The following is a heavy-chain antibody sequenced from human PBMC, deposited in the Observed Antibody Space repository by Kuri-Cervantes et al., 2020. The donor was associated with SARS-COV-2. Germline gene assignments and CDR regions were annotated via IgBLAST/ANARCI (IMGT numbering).Heavy chain of an antibody. Sequence: ASVKVSCKASGYTFTGYYMHWVRQAPGKGLEWMGGFDPEDGETIYAQKFQGRVTITTDESTSTAYMELSSLRSEDTAVYYCARSEAARVLRFLEWFVLRAFDIWGQGTMVTVSS. CDR3: ARSEAARVLRFLEWFVLRAFDI. J-gene: IGHJ3*02. V-gene: IGHV1-24*01. CDR2: FDPEDGET. CDR1: GYTFTGYY. D-gene: IGHD3-3*01.